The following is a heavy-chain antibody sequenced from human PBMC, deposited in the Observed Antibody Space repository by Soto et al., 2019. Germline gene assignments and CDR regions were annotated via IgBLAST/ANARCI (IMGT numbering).Heavy chain of an antibody. CDR3: ARDPGSPSCDF. V-gene: IGHV1-18*01. J-gene: IGHJ4*02. CDR1: GYTFTNYR. CDR2: INTSNDNK. Sequence: SVKVSCKASGYTFTNYRFSSVRQAPGEGLEWVGWINTSNDNKLYAQKLQGRLTLTTDTSTSTAYMDLTTLRSDDTAVYFCARDPGSPSCDFWAQGNLVTVSS.